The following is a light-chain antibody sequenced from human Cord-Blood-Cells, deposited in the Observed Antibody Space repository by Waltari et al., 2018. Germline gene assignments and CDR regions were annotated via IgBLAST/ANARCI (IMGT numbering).Light chain of an antibody. CDR3: CSYAGSSTWV. CDR2: EGS. Sequence: QSALTQPASVSGSPGQSITISCTGTSSDVGRYNLVSWYQQHPGKDPKLMIYEGSKRPSGVSKRFSGSKSGNTASLTISSLQSEDEADYYCCSYAGSSTWVFGGGTKLTVL. CDR1: SSDVGRYNL. V-gene: IGLV2-23*01. J-gene: IGLJ3*02.